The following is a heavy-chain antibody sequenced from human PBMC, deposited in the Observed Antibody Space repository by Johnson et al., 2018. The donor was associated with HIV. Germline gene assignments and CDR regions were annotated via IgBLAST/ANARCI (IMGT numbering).Heavy chain of an antibody. CDR3: ARDRIPYNWNYEGDAFDI. J-gene: IGHJ3*02. Sequence: VQLVESGGGLIQPGGSLRLSCAASGFTFSSYWMSWVRQAPGKGLEWVANIKQDGSEKYYVDSVKGRFTISRDNSKNTLYLQMNSLIPEDTAVYYCARDRIPYNWNYEGDAFDIWGQGTMVTVSS. CDR2: IKQDGSEK. D-gene: IGHD1-7*01. V-gene: IGHV3-7*01. CDR1: GFTFSSYW.